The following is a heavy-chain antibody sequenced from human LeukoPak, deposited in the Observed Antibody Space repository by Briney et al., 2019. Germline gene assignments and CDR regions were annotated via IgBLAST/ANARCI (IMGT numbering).Heavy chain of an antibody. Sequence: GESLQISCKGSGYSFTSYWIGWVRPMPGKGLEWMGIIYPGDSDTRYSPSFQGQVTISADKSISTAYLQWSSLKASDTAMYYCARHGYSSSWYRTPRYYFDYWGQGTLVTVSS. CDR1: GYSFTSYW. CDR3: ARHGYSSSWYRTPRYYFDY. D-gene: IGHD6-13*01. V-gene: IGHV5-51*01. CDR2: IYPGDSDT. J-gene: IGHJ4*02.